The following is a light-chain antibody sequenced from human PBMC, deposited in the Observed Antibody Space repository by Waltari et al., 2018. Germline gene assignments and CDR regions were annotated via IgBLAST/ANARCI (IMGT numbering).Light chain of an antibody. Sequence: IVVPYSAATLSVSPGERATLSCRASQRVSSNLAWYEQKPGQAPRPLIYGASTRATGIPARFSGSGSGTEFTLTISSMQSEDFAVYYCQQYNNWPPLTFGGGTKVEIK. J-gene: IGKJ4*01. CDR1: QRVSSN. CDR3: QQYNNWPPLT. V-gene: IGKV3-15*01. CDR2: GAS.